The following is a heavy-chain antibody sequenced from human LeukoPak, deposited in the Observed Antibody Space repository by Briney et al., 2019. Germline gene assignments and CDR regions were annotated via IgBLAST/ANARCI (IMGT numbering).Heavy chain of an antibody. CDR2: IYYSGST. Sequence: GSLRLSCAASGFTFSSYSMNWVRQPPGKGLEWIGSIYYSGSTYYNPSLKSRVTISVDTSKNQFSLKLSSVTAADTAVYYCASVLSGYYDFWSGRYYFDYWGQGTLVTVSS. V-gene: IGHV4-39*07. CDR3: ASVLSGYYDFWSGRYYFDY. CDR1: GFTFSSYS. J-gene: IGHJ4*02. D-gene: IGHD3-3*01.